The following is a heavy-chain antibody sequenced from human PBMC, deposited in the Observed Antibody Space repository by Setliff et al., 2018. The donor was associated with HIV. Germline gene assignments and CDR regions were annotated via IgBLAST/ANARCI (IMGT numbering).Heavy chain of an antibody. Sequence: GGSLRLSCAASGFAFDNYCMTWVRQAPGKGLEWVSRINSDGTSTTYADSVKGRFTISRDNAKNSLYLQMNSLRAEDTAVYYCARDRGYYFDYWGQGTLVTVSS. CDR3: ARDRGYYFDY. CDR1: GFAFDNYC. J-gene: IGHJ4*02. CDR2: INSDGTST. D-gene: IGHD3-16*01. V-gene: IGHV3-74*03.